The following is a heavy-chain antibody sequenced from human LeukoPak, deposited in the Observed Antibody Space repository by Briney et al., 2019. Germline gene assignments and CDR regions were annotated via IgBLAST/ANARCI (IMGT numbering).Heavy chain of an antibody. D-gene: IGHD3-22*01. CDR2: IRDDGSNK. CDR3: ARELTYYDSSGYYRVVLDY. CDR1: GCTFSNYC. Sequence: PGGSLRLSCPASGCTFSNYCLHLLRLAPGKGREWAAFIRDDGSNKYYADSVKGRFTISRDNSKNTLYLQMNSLRAEDTAVYYCARELTYYDSSGYYRVVLDYWGQGTLVTVSS. V-gene: IGHV3-30*02. J-gene: IGHJ4*02.